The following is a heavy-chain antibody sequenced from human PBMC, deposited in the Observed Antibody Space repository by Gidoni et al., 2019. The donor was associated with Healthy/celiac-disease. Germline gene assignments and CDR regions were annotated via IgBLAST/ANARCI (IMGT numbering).Heavy chain of an antibody. V-gene: IGHV1-18*01. CDR2: ISAYNGNT. Sequence: QVQLVQSGAEVKKPGDSVKVSCKASDYNFTSYGISWVRQATGQGLECMGWISAYNGNTNYAQKLQGRCTMTTDTSTSPAYMELRSLRADDAAVYYCARDQAVITAVLVYWGQGTLVTVSS. D-gene: IGHD6-25*01. J-gene: IGHJ4*02. CDR1: DYNFTSYG. CDR3: ARDQAVITAVLVY.